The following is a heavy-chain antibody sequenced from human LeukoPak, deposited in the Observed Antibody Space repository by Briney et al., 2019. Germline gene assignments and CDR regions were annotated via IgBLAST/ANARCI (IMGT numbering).Heavy chain of an antibody. V-gene: IGHV4-59*01. CDR2: IYYSGST. D-gene: IGHD5-24*01. CDR1: GGSISSYY. Sequence: PSETLSLTCTVSGGSISSYYWSLIRQPPGKGLEWIGYIYYSGSTNYNPSLKSRVTISVDTSKNQFSLKLSSVTAADTAVYYCAREPEMASPRDAFDIWGQGTMVTVSS. J-gene: IGHJ3*02. CDR3: AREPEMASPRDAFDI.